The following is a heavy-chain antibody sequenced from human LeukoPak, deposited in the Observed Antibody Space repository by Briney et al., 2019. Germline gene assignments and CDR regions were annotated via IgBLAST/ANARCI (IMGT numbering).Heavy chain of an antibody. CDR1: GFTFSSYA. Sequence: GRSLRLSCAASGFTFSSYAMHWVRQAPGKGLEWVAVISYDGSNKYCADSVKGRFTISRDNSKNTLYLQMNSLRAEDTAVYYCARAVEMATIGLDYWGQGTLVTVSS. CDR3: ARAVEMATIGLDY. D-gene: IGHD5-24*01. CDR2: ISYDGSNK. J-gene: IGHJ4*02. V-gene: IGHV3-30*04.